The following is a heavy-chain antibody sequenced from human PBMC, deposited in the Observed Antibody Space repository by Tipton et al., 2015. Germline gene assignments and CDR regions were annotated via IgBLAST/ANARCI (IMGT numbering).Heavy chain of an antibody. D-gene: IGHD5-24*01. J-gene: IGHJ6*02. V-gene: IGHV4-59*01. CDR2: IQYSGST. CDR3: ARDLEHGMDV. Sequence: TLSLTCSVSSDSISKYYWSWIRQPPGKELEWIGYIQYSGSTNYNPSLKSRVTISLDTSKNQFSLTLNSVTAADTAVYYCARDLEHGMDVWGQGTTATVSS. CDR1: SDSISKYY.